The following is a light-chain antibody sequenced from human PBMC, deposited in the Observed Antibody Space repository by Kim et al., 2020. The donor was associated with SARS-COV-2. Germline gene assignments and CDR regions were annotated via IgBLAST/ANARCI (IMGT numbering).Light chain of an antibody. CDR3: QQRGNWPLT. V-gene: IGKV3-11*01. J-gene: IGKJ4*01. CDR1: QSVSAH. Sequence: SSPRQLATLSSSAGQSVSAHLAWYQPKPAQPPWRPIYDVSSRATGIPARFSGSGSGTDFTLTISGLEPEDFAVYYCQQRGNWPLTFGGGTKVEIK. CDR2: DVS.